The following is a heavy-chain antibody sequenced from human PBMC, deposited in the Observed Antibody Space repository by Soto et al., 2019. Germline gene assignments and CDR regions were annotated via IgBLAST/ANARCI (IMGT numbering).Heavy chain of an antibody. J-gene: IGHJ6*02. D-gene: IGHD5-18*01. Sequence: ASLKVSCKASGYTFTSYPIHWVRQAPGQRLEWMGWINAGNGNTKYSQKFQGRVTITRDTSASTAYMELSSLRSEDTAVYYCARPSTVDTAMVNYYYYYGMDVWGQGTTVNVSS. CDR2: INAGNGNT. CDR1: GYTFTSYP. CDR3: ARPSTVDTAMVNYYYYYGMDV. V-gene: IGHV1-3*01.